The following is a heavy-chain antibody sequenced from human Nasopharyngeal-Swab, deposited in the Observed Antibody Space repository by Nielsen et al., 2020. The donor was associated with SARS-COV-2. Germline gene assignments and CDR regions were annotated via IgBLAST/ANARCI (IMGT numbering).Heavy chain of an antibody. D-gene: IGHD5-12*01. CDR1: GGSFSGYY. V-gene: IGHV4-34*01. CDR3: ARDGATIYGMDV. CDR2: INHSGST. J-gene: IGHJ6*02. Sequence: SETLSLTCAVYGGSFSGYYWSWIRQPPGKGLEWIGEINHSGSTNYNPSLKSRVTISVDTSKNQFSLKLSSVTAADTAVYYCARDGATIYGMDVWGQGTTVTASS.